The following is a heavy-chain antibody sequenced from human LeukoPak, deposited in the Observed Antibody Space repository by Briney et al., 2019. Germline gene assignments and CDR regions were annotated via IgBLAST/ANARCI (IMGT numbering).Heavy chain of an antibody. CDR2: FHNSGTS. V-gene: IGHV4-59*08. CDR3: VRPLRQYSGDYAFDI. D-gene: IGHD1-26*01. Sequence: SETLSLTCTVSDDSISDYYRGWIRQPPGKGLEWIGYFHNSGTSTYNPSLESRVTISIDTSKNQFSLTLSSVTAADTALYYCVRPLRQYSGDYAFDIWGQGRMVTVSS. CDR1: DDSISDYY. J-gene: IGHJ3*02.